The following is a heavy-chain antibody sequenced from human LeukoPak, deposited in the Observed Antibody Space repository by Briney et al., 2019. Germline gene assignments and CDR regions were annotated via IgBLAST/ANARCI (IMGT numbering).Heavy chain of an antibody. Sequence: GGSLRLSCVVSGFTFNRCWMNWVRQAPGKGLEWVAHINPDGRDTYYVDSVKGRFTISRDNAQNSMYLQMNSLRVEDTAVYYCTSWGDTTAEYFQRWGRGTLVTVSS. CDR3: TSWGDTTAEYFQR. CDR2: INPDGRDT. V-gene: IGHV3-7*01. D-gene: IGHD2-21*02. CDR1: GFTFNRCW. J-gene: IGHJ1*01.